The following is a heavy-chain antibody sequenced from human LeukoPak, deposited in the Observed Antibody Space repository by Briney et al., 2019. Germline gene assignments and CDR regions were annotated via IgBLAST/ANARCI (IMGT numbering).Heavy chain of an antibody. Sequence: PSETLSLTCAVSGDSISSGYHWAWIRQPPGKGLEWIGSMSHSGSTYYNPSLKSRVTISVDTSKNQFSVKLSSVSAADTAVYYCARHNVYDSSGDCRYYFDYWGQGTLVTVSS. V-gene: IGHV4-38-2*01. CDR2: MSHSGST. CDR1: GDSISSGYH. D-gene: IGHD3-22*01. J-gene: IGHJ4*02. CDR3: ARHNVYDSSGDCRYYFDY.